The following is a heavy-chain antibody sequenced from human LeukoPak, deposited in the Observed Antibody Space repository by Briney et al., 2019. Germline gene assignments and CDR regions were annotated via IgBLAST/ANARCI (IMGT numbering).Heavy chain of an antibody. CDR2: IIPIFGTA. CDR1: GYTFTSYG. J-gene: IGHJ5*02. V-gene: IGHV1-69*13. D-gene: IGHD3-10*01. CDR3: ARVQDPYYYGSGTNWFDP. Sequence: ASVKVSCKASGYTFTSYGISWVRQAPGQGLEWMGGIIPIFGTANYAQKFQGRVTITADESTSTAYMELSSLRSEDTAVYYCARVQDPYYYGSGTNWFDPWGQGTLVTVSS.